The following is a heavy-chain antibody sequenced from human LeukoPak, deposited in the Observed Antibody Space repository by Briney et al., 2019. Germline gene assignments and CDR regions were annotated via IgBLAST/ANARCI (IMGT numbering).Heavy chain of an antibody. J-gene: IGHJ4*02. V-gene: IGHV1-18*01. Sequence: ASVKVSCKASGYTFTNYGISWVRQAPGQGLEWMGWISANNGNTNYAQRLQGRVTMTTDTSTSTAYMELRSLRSDDTAVYYCARVLGSRYYYDSSGYLDYWGQGTLVTVSS. CDR3: ARVLGSRYYYDSSGYLDY. CDR2: ISANNGNT. D-gene: IGHD3-22*01. CDR1: GYTFTNYG.